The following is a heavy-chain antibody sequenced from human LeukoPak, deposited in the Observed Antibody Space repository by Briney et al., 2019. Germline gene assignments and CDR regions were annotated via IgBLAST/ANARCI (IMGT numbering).Heavy chain of an antibody. CDR3: ARDCGGAALRYFDWLSTAESYFDL. D-gene: IGHD3-9*01. J-gene: IGHJ2*01. Sequence: ASVKVSCKASGGTFSSYAISWVRQAPGQGLEWMGGIIPILGIANYAQKFQGRVTITADKSTSTAYMELSRLRSEDTAVYYCARDCGGAALRYFDWLSTAESYFDLWGRGTLVTVSS. CDR2: IIPILGIA. V-gene: IGHV1-69*10. CDR1: GGTFSSYA.